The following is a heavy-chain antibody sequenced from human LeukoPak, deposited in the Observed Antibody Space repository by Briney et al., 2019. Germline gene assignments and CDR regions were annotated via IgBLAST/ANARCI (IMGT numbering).Heavy chain of an antibody. CDR2: IYSGGST. D-gene: IGHD2-15*01. Sequence: GGSLRLSCAASGFTVSSNYMSWVRQAPGKGLKWVSVIYSGGSTYYAASVKGRFTISRSNSKNTLYLQMNSLSAEDTAVYYCAREDCSGGSCAFDYWGQGTLVTVSS. V-gene: IGHV3-66*01. J-gene: IGHJ4*02. CDR3: AREDCSGGSCAFDY. CDR1: GFTVSSNY.